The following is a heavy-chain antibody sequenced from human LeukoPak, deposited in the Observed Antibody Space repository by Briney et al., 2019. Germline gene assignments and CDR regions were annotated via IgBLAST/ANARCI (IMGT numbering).Heavy chain of an antibody. V-gene: IGHV3-30*04. Sequence: GSLRLSCAASGFTFSSYAMHWVRQAPGKGLEWVAVISYDGSNKYYADSVKGRFTISRDNAKSSLYLQMNSLRAEDTAVYYCARHETYYYYYMDVWGKGTTVTVSS. J-gene: IGHJ6*03. CDR1: GFTFSSYA. CDR3: ARHETYYYYYMDV. CDR2: ISYDGSNK.